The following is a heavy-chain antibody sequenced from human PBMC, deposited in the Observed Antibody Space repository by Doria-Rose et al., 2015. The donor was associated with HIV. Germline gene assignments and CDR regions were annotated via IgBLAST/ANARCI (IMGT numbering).Heavy chain of an antibody. V-gene: IGHV1-2*02. J-gene: IGHJ3*02. CDR3: ARSDFHHAFDI. Sequence: QVQLVQSGAEVQKPGASVKVSCKASGYTFTDYYIQWVRQAPGQGLEWMGWINPNSGGTDYARKLQGRVTMTRDTSISTAYMELSSLRSDDTAVYHCARSDFHHAFDIWGQGTVVTVSS. CDR1: GYTFTDYY. CDR2: INPNSGGT.